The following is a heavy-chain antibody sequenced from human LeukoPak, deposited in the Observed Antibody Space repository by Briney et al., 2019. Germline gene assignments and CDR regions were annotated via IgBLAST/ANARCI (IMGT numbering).Heavy chain of an antibody. Sequence: PSQTLSLTCTASGGSISSSSYYWSWIRQPPGKGLEWIGYIYYSGSTNYNPSLKSRVTISVDTSKNQFSLKLSSVTAADTAVYYCASSSHLGPYSSSWHYYWGQGTLVTVSS. CDR1: GGSISSSSYY. V-gene: IGHV4-61*01. D-gene: IGHD6-13*01. CDR3: ASSSHLGPYSSSWHYY. J-gene: IGHJ4*02. CDR2: IYYSGST.